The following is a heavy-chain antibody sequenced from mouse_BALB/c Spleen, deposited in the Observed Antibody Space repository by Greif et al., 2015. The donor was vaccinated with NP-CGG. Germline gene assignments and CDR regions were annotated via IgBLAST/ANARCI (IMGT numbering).Heavy chain of an antibody. Sequence: EVKVVESGGGLVKPGGSLKLSCAASGFAFSSYDMSWVRQTPEKRLEWVAYISSGGGSTYYPDTVKGRFTISRDNAKNTLYLQMSSLKSEDTAIYYCARYGNWFAYWGQGTLVTVSA. CDR1: GFAFSSYD. CDR3: ARYGNWFAY. J-gene: IGHJ3*01. D-gene: IGHD2-1*01. CDR2: ISSGGGST. V-gene: IGHV5-12-1*01.